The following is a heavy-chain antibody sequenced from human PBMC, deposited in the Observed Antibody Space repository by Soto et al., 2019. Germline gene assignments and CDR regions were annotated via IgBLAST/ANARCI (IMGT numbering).Heavy chain of an antibody. CDR3: ARLDWNYVYYYYYGMDV. CDR2: IYPGDSDT. D-gene: IGHD1-7*01. Sequence: PGESLKISCKGSGYSFTSYWIDWVRQMPGKGLEWMGIIYPGDSDTRYSPSFQGQVTISADKSISTAYLQWSSLKASDTAMYYCARLDWNYVYYYYYGMDVWGQGTTVTVS. V-gene: IGHV5-51*01. CDR1: GYSFTSYW. J-gene: IGHJ6*02.